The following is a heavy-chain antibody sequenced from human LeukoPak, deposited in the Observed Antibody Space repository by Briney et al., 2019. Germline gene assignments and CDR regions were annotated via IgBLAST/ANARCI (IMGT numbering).Heavy chain of an antibody. D-gene: IGHD2-15*01. J-gene: IGHJ4*02. Sequence: KTSETLSLTCTVSGGSIISSTYYWGWIRQPPGKGLEWIGSIFYSGSTYYNPSLKSRVTISVDTSKNQISLKVTSVTAADTAIYYCSRLYSGTRPPDYWGQGTLVTVSP. CDR1: GGSIISSTYY. V-gene: IGHV4-39*01. CDR3: SRLYSGTRPPDY. CDR2: IFYSGST.